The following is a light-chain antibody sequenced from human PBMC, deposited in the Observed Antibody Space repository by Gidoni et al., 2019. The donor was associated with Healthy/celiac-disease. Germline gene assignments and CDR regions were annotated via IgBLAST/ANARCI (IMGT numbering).Light chain of an antibody. CDR1: SSDVGGYTY. CDR3: CSYAGSHWV. J-gene: IGLJ3*02. V-gene: IGLV2-11*01. CDR2: DVS. Sequence: QSALTQPRSVSGSPGQSVTISCTGTSSDVGGYTYVSWYQQHPGKAPKLMIYDVSKRPSVFPDRFSGSKSGNTASLTISGLQAEDEADYYCCSYAGSHWVFGGGTKLTVL.